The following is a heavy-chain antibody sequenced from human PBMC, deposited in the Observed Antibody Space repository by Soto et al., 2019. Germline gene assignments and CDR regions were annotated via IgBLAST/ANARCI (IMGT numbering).Heavy chain of an antibody. CDR1: GYSFTSYD. V-gene: IGHV1-8*01. CDR3: ARGRSMRPGITIFGVVSPRYYYYGMDV. J-gene: IGHJ6*02. Sequence: ASVKVSCKASGYSFTSYDINWVRQATGQGLEWMGWMNPNSGNTGYAQKFQGRVTMTRNTSISTAYMELSSLRSEDTAVYYCARGRSMRPGITIFGVVSPRYYYYGMDVWGQGTTVTVSS. CDR2: MNPNSGNT. D-gene: IGHD3-3*01.